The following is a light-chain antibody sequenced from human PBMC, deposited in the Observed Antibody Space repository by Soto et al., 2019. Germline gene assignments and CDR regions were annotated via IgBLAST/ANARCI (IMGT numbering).Light chain of an antibody. CDR3: CSYSGRDTMI. CDR2: EGT. V-gene: IGLV2-23*01. Sequence: QSALTQPASVSGSPGQSITISCTGTSSDVGSYDLVSWFQHHPGEAPKLMIYEGTKRPSGVSNRFSGSKSGNTASLTISGLQTEDEADYYCCSYSGRDTMIFGGGTKLTVL. CDR1: SSDVGSYDL. J-gene: IGLJ2*01.